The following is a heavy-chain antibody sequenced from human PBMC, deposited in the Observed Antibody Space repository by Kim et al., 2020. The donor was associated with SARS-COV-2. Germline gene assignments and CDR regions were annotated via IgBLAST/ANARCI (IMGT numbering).Heavy chain of an antibody. V-gene: IGHV3-23*01. CDR3: AKGRATSNYGMDV. J-gene: IGHJ6*02. Sequence: YADSVKGRFTISRDNSNNMLHLQMNSLRAEDTAVYYCAKGRATSNYGMDVWGQGTTVTVSS.